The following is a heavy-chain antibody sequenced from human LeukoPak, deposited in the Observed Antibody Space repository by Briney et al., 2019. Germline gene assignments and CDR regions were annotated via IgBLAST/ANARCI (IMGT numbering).Heavy chain of an antibody. CDR1: GGSFSGYY. CDR3: ARVSGRYCSSTSCYPHLYYYYYYMDV. CDR2: INHSGST. V-gene: IGHV4-34*01. Sequence: PSETLSLTCAVYGGSFSGYYWSWIRQPPGKGLEWIGEINHSGSTNYNPSLKSRVTISVDTSKNQFSLKLSSVTAADTAVYYCARVSGRYCSSTSCYPHLYYYYYYMDVWGKGTTVTASS. D-gene: IGHD2-2*01. J-gene: IGHJ6*03.